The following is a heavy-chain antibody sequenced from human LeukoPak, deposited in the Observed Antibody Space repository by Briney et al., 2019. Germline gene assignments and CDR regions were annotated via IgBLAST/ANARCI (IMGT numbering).Heavy chain of an antibody. CDR1: GFTFSSSA. V-gene: IGHV3-23*01. Sequence: GGSLRLSCAASGFTFSSSAMSWVRQVPGKGLEWVSGISSSGGSTNYADSVRGRFTISRDNAKNSLYLQMNSLRAEDTAVYYCASLKSGYYNWGQGTLVTVSS. D-gene: IGHD3-22*01. J-gene: IGHJ4*02. CDR2: ISSSGGST. CDR3: ASLKSGYYN.